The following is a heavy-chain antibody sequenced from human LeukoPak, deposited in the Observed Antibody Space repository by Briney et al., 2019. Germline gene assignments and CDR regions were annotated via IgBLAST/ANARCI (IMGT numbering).Heavy chain of an antibody. CDR3: ARTYYDRPVDY. V-gene: IGHV4-34*01. J-gene: IGHJ4*02. CDR1: GGSFSGYY. D-gene: IGHD3-16*01. CDR2: INDSGNT. Sequence: PSETLSLTCAVYGGSFSGYYWSWIRQPPGKGLDWIGEINDSGNTNYNPSLKSRVSISVDTSKNQFSLKLSSVTAAGTAVYYCARTYYDRPVDYWGQGTLVTVSS.